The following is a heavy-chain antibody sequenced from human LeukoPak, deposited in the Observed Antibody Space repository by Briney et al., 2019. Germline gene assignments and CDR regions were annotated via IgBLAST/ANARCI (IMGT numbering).Heavy chain of an antibody. D-gene: IGHD3-3*01. CDR3: ARHRFWSGSNWFDP. Sequence: SGTLSLTCAVYGGSFSGYYWSWIRQPPGKGLEWIGEINHSGGTNYNPSLKSRVTISVDTSKNQFSLKLSSVTAADTAVYYCARHRFWSGSNWFDPWGQGTLVTVSS. J-gene: IGHJ5*02. CDR1: GGSFSGYY. V-gene: IGHV4-34*01. CDR2: INHSGGT.